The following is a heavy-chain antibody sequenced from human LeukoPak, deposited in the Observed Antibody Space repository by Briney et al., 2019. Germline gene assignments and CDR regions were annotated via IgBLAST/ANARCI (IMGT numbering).Heavy chain of an antibody. CDR3: ARPRASGRSGFDY. V-gene: IGHV3-48*02. CDR1: GLTISSYR. Sequence: GGALRLSCVGSGLTISSYRMNWVRQAGGKGLEGVSYITFRSSTIYYAVSVKRRFTISSDNANNSLHLQMNTLRDEHTAVYSCARPRASGRSGFDYWGQGTLVTVSS. J-gene: IGHJ4*02. D-gene: IGHD2-15*01. CDR2: ITFRSSTI.